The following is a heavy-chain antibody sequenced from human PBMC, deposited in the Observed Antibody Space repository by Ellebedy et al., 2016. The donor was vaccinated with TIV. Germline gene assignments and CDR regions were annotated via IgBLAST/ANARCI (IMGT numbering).Heavy chain of an antibody. J-gene: IGHJ3*02. V-gene: IGHV3-66*01. D-gene: IGHD5/OR15-5a*01. CDR2: SYSGGDT. CDR3: ARESFNDVDLKVWGVLDI. CDR1: GFSVSSNY. Sequence: GGSLRLSCTASGFSVSSNYMSWVRQAPGKGLEWVSVSYSGGDTYYADSVKGRFILSRDKSRNTLYLQMTGLSAEDTAVYYCARESFNDVDLKVWGVLDIWGQGTMVTVSS.